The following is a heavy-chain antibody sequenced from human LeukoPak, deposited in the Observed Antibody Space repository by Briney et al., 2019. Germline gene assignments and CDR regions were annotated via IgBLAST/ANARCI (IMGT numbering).Heavy chain of an antibody. CDR1: GYSISSGCY. CDR2: IYHSGNT. V-gene: IGHV4-38-2*02. Sequence: SETLSLTCIVSGYSISSGCYWGWIRQPPGKGLEWIGNIYHSGNTYYNPSLKSRVTISVDTSKNQFSLKLSSVTAADTAVYYCAREGYFGSGSYYTSPLDYWGQGTLVTVSS. CDR3: AREGYFGSGSYYTSPLDY. D-gene: IGHD3-10*01. J-gene: IGHJ4*02.